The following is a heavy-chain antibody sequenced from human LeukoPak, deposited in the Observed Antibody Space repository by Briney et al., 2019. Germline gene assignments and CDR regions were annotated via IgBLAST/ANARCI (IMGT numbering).Heavy chain of an antibody. CDR2: IYSGGST. CDR3: ASGGRMWQLAADV. J-gene: IGHJ6*04. D-gene: IGHD6-6*01. Sequence: PGGSLRLSCAASGFTVSSNYMSWVRQAPGKGLEWVSVIYSGGSTYYADSVKGRFTISRDNSKNTLYLQMNSLRAEDTAVYYCASGGRMWQLAADVWGKGTTVTVSS. V-gene: IGHV3-53*01. CDR1: GFTVSSNY.